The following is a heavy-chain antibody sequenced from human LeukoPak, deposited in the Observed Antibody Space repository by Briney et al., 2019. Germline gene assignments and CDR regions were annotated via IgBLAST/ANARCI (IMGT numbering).Heavy chain of an antibody. Sequence: ASETLSLTCTVSGGSITSYHYSWIRQPPGKGVEWVGYIYYSGSTNYNPSLKSRVTISVDTSKNKFSLKLSSVTAADTAVYYCARGGSGTYYHYWGQGTLVTVSS. D-gene: IGHD1-26*01. CDR2: IYYSGST. J-gene: IGHJ4*02. CDR1: GGSITSYH. V-gene: IGHV4-59*01. CDR3: ARGGSGTYYHY.